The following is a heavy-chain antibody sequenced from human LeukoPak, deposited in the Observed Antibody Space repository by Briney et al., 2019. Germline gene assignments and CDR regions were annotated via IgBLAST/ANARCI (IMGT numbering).Heavy chain of an antibody. D-gene: IGHD3-10*01. J-gene: IGHJ4*02. V-gene: IGHV3-23*01. CDR2: ISGSGGRT. Sequence: GGSLRVSCAASGFTFSNYAMSWVRQAPGQGLEWVSAISGSGGRTYYADSVKGRFTLSRDNSKNTLYLQMNSLRAEDTAVYYCAKEYYYGSGTYYNVDYWGQGTLVTVSS. CDR3: AKEYYYGSGTYYNVDY. CDR1: GFTFSNYA.